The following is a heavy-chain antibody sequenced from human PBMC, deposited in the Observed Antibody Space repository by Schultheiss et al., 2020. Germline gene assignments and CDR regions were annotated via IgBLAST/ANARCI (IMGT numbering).Heavy chain of an antibody. D-gene: IGHD6-13*01. V-gene: IGHV4-59*12. J-gene: IGHJ1*01. Sequence: SQTLSLTCSVSGGSISGYYWSWIRQPPGKGLEWIGHIHYSGSTTYNASLKSRVTISVDRSKNQFSLKLSSVTAADTAVYYCARGRGSWYREYFQHWGQGTLVNVSS. CDR2: IHYSGST. CDR3: ARGRGSWYREYFQH. CDR1: GGSISGYY.